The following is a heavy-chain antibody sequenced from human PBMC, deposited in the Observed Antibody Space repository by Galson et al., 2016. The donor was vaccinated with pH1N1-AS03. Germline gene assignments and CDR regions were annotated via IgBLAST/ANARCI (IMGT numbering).Heavy chain of an antibody. CDR1: GYIFTGFY. CDR3: ARDPRGPCSSATCATTSYFGMDV. V-gene: IGHV1-2*04. Sequence: SVKVSCKASGYIFTGFYVHWVRQAPGQGLEWMGWINPNNGVTNYAQKFQAWVTMTGDASISTAYLELYGLKSDDTAVYYCARDPRGPCSSATCATTSYFGMDVWGQGPTVIVSS. D-gene: IGHD1-26*01. CDR2: INPNNGVT. J-gene: IGHJ6*02.